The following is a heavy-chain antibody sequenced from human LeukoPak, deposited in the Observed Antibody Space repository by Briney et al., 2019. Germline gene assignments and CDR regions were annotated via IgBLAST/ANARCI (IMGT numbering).Heavy chain of an antibody. CDR2: INPSGGST. CDR3: ASGQSWTSIAAHFDY. J-gene: IGHJ4*02. CDR1: GYTFTSYY. Sequence: EASVKVSCKASGYTFTSYYMHWVRQAPGQGLEWMGIINPSGGSTSYAQKFQGRVTMTRDTSTSTVYMELSSLRSEDTAVYYCASGQSWTSIAAHFDYWGQGTLVTVSS. D-gene: IGHD6-6*01. V-gene: IGHV1-46*01.